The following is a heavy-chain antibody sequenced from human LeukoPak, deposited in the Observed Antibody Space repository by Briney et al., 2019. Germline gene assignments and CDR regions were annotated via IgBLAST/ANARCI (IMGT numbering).Heavy chain of an antibody. J-gene: IGHJ5*01. Sequence: GGSVRLSCAASGFTFSNYWMHWVRQAPGKGLVWVSRINSDGSGTTYADSVRGRFTISRDNAKNTLYLQVNSLRAEDTAVYYCARTEGTVAYDSWGQGTLVTVSS. CDR1: GFTFSNYW. D-gene: IGHD4-23*01. CDR2: INSDGSGT. V-gene: IGHV3-74*01. CDR3: ARTEGTVAYDS.